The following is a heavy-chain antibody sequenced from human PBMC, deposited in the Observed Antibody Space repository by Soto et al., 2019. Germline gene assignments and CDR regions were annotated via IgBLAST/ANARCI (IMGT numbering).Heavy chain of an antibody. CDR2: ISYDGSNK. CDR3: AKDSPEDGSLEWLLHT. J-gene: IGHJ5*02. V-gene: IGHV3-30*18. CDR1: GFTFSSYG. D-gene: IGHD3-3*01. Sequence: GGSLRLSCAASGFTFSSYGMHWVRQAPGKGLEWVAVISYDGSNKYYADSVKGRFTISRDNSKNTLYLQMNSLRAEDTAVYYCAKDSPEDGSLEWLLHTWGQGTLVTVSS.